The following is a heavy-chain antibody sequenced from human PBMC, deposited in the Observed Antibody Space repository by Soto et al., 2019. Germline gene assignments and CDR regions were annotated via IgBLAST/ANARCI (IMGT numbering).Heavy chain of an antibody. D-gene: IGHD2-21*02. J-gene: IGHJ1*01. CDR3: ARVLYCGGDCHEYFQH. Sequence: GASVKVSCKASGYTFTSYGISWVRQAPGQGLEWMGWISAYNGNTNYAQKHQGRVTMTTDTSTSTAYMELRSLRSDDTAVYYCARVLYCGGDCHEYFQHWGQGTLVTVSS. CDR2: ISAYNGNT. V-gene: IGHV1-18*01. CDR1: GYTFTSYG.